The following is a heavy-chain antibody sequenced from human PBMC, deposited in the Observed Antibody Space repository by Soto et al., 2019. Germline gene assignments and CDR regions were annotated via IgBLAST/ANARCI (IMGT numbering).Heavy chain of an antibody. CDR1: GFTFSSYS. Sequence: EVQLVESGGGLVQPGGSLRLSCAASGFTFSSYSKNWVRQAPGKGLEWISYISSSSNTIYYADSVKGRFTISRDNAKYSLFLQMNSLRDEDTAVYYCARVISMDLLLHTAPGYWGQGTLVTVSS. V-gene: IGHV3-48*02. CDR3: ARVISMDLLLHTAPGY. D-gene: IGHD5-18*01. CDR2: ISSSSNTI. J-gene: IGHJ4*02.